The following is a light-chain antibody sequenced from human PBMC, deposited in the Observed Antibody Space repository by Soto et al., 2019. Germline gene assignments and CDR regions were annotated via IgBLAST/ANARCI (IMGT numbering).Light chain of an antibody. CDR1: YDISSS. CDR3: QHYNSYSEA. V-gene: IGKV1-5*03. Sequence: DIQLTQSPSFLSASVEDRVTISCRASYDISSSLAWYQQEPGKPPKLLIYKASTLKSGVPSRFSGSGSGTEFTLTISSLQPDDFATYYCQHYNSYSEAFGQGTKVDIK. CDR2: KAS. J-gene: IGKJ1*01.